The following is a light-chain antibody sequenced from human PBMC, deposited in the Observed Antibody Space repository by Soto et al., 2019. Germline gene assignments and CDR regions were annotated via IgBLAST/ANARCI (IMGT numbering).Light chain of an antibody. CDR1: SSDIGGYNA. V-gene: IGLV2-14*01. J-gene: IGLJ1*01. Sequence: HSVLTQPASVSGSPGQTITISCTGTSSDIGGYNAVSWYQHHPGKAPKLIIYEVTHRPSGVSDRFSASKSGNTASLTISGLQAEDEADYYCNSFRVSHLYVFGTGTKVTLL. CDR2: EVT. CDR3: NSFRVSHLYV.